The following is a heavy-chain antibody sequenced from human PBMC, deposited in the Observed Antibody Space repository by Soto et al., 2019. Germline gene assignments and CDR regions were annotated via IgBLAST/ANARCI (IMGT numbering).Heavy chain of an antibody. D-gene: IGHD2-15*01. J-gene: IGHJ5*02. V-gene: IGHV4-31*03. Sequence: SETLSLTCTVSGGSISSGGYYWSWIRQHPGKGLEWIGYIYYSGSTYYNPSLKSRVTISVDTSKNQFSLKLSSVTAADTAVYYCARGGYCSGGSCYHPLYNWFDPWGQGTLVTVSS. CDR2: IYYSGST. CDR3: ARGGYCSGGSCYHPLYNWFDP. CDR1: GGSISSGGYY.